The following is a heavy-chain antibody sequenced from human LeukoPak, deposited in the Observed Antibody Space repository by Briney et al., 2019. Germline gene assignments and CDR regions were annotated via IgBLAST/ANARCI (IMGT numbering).Heavy chain of an antibody. CDR2: IYYSGST. CDR3: ARAGIAAAPLRALSDP. CDR1: GGSFSSGSYY. J-gene: IGHJ5*02. V-gene: IGHV4-61*01. Sequence: SETLSLTRTVSGGSFSSGSYYCSWIRQPPGRGLEWIVYIYYSGSTNYNPSLKSRFTISVYTSKNQFSRRLGSVTAAETAVNDCARAGIAAAPLRALSDPGGQARLVTV. D-gene: IGHD6-13*01.